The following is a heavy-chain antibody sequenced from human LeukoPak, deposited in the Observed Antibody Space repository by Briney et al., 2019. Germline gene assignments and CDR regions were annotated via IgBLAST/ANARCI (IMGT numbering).Heavy chain of an antibody. V-gene: IGHV4-59*08. CDR2: IYNSGST. CDR3: ARQLYDSSGYPFDY. J-gene: IGHJ4*02. D-gene: IGHD3-22*01. CDR1: GASITTYY. Sequence: SETLSLTCTVSGASITTYYWSWIRQPPGKGLECLGYIYNSGSTKYNPSLKSRVTISVDTSKNQLSLRLSSVTAADTAVYYCARQLYDSSGYPFDYWGQGTLVTVSS.